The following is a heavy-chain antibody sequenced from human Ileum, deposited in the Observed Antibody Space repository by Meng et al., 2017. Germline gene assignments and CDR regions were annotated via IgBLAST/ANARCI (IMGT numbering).Heavy chain of an antibody. CDR3: AKYYYNSGSSGRLFNY. V-gene: IGHV3-23*01. Sequence: GESLKISCAASGFTFNNYVMNWVRQTSGKGLEWVSTISGSGGTTHYADSVKDRFTISRDNSKNTLYLQMNNMRAEDTAVYYCAKYYYNSGSSGRLFNYWGQGTLVTVSS. D-gene: IGHD3-10*01. CDR1: GFTFNNYV. J-gene: IGHJ4*02. CDR2: ISGSGGTT.